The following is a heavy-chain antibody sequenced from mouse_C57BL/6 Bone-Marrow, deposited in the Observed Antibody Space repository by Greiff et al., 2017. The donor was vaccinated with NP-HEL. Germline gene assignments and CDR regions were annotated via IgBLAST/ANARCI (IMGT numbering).Heavy chain of an antibody. V-gene: IGHV1-52*01. J-gene: IGHJ1*03. CDR2: IDPSDSET. CDR3: ARSDDYASYWYFDV. Sequence: VKLQQPGAELVRPGSSVKLSCKASGYTFTSYWMHWVKQRPIQGLEWIGNIDPSDSETHYNQKFKDKATLTVDKSSSTAYMQLSSLTSEDSAVYYCARSDDYASYWYFDVWGTGTTVTVSS. CDR1: GYTFTSYW. D-gene: IGHD2-4*01.